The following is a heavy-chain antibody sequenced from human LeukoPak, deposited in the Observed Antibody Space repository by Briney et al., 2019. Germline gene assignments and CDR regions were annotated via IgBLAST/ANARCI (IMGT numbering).Heavy chain of an antibody. CDR2: ISSSSSTI. CDR3: AKDMQTWPRFPDY. CDR1: GFTLSTYS. Sequence: GGSLRLSCAASGFTLSTYSMNWVRQAPGKGLEWVSYISSSSSTIYYADSVKGRFTSSRDNPKNTLYLQINSLRAEDTAVYYCAKDMQTWPRFPDYWGQGTLVTVSS. J-gene: IGHJ4*02. V-gene: IGHV3-48*01. D-gene: IGHD5-12*01.